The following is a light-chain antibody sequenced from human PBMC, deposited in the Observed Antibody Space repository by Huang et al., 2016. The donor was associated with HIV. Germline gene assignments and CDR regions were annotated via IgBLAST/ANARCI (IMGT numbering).Light chain of an antibody. CDR3: QQYGSSPVT. Sequence: EFVLTQSPGTLSLSPGERATLSCKASQSVTSSYLAWYQQKPGQAPRLLMYGASSRATGIPDRFSGSGSGTDFTLTISRLEPEDFAVYYCQQYGSSPVTFGGGTKVEIK. J-gene: IGKJ4*01. CDR1: QSVTSSY. V-gene: IGKV3-20*01. CDR2: GAS.